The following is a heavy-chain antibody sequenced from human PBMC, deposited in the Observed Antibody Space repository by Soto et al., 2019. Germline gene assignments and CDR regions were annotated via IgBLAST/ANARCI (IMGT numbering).Heavy chain of an antibody. CDR1: GGSISSSGYY. D-gene: IGHD3-10*01. J-gene: IGHJ4*02. Sequence: QLQLQESGPGLVKPSETLSLTCTVSGGSISSSGYYWGWIRQPPGKGLEWIGSIYYSGDTYFYPSLRSRVTISVDTSKNHFYLKLSSVTAADTAMYYCVRGGRYYMQETYYFDYWGQGTLVTVSS. CDR3: VRGGRYYMQETYYFDY. CDR2: IYYSGDT. V-gene: IGHV4-39*02.